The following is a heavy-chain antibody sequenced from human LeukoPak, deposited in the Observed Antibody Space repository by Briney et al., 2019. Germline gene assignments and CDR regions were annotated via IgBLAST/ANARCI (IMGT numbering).Heavy chain of an antibody. CDR1: GGIFNSYT. Sequence: ASVKVSCKASGGIFNSYTITWVRQAPGQGLEWMGRIIPILGIANYAQKFQGRVTITADKSTSTAYMELSSLRSEDTAVCYCARDGDSGSYYPYYFDYWGQGTLVTVSS. V-gene: IGHV1-69*04. D-gene: IGHD1-26*01. J-gene: IGHJ4*02. CDR2: IIPILGIA. CDR3: ARDGDSGSYYPYYFDY.